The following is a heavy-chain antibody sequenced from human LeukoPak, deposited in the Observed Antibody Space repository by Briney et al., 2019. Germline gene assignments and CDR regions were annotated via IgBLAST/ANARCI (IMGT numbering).Heavy chain of an antibody. Sequence: GGSLRLSCAASGFTFSRYAMSWVRQAPGKGLEWVSAISGSGGSTYYADSVKGRFTISRDNSKNTLYLQMNSLRAEDTAVYYCAKTADDCSGGSCYFDYWGQGTLVTVSP. CDR1: GFTFSRYA. CDR3: AKTADDCSGGSCYFDY. V-gene: IGHV3-23*01. D-gene: IGHD2-15*01. J-gene: IGHJ4*02. CDR2: ISGSGGST.